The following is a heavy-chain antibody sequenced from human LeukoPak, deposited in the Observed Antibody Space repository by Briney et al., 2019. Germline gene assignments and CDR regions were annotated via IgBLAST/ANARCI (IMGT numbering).Heavy chain of an antibody. CDR3: ARGLPPGSSSFYD. J-gene: IGHJ4*02. D-gene: IGHD6-6*01. CDR2: ISSSSSTI. Sequence: GGSLRLSCAASGFTFSSYSMNWVRQAPGKGLERVSYISSSSSTIYYADSVKGRFTISRDNAKNSLYLQMNSLRDEDTAVYYCARGLPPGSSSFYDWGQGTLVTVSS. CDR1: GFTFSSYS. V-gene: IGHV3-48*02.